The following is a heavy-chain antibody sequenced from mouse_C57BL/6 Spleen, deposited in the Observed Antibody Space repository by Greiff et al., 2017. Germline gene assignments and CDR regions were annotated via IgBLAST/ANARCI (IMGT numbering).Heavy chain of an antibody. CDR3: GGSSYDWYFDV. CDR2: INPYNGGT. D-gene: IGHD1-1*01. Sequence: EVQLQESGPVLVKPGASVKMSCKASGYTFTDYYMNWVKQSHGKSLEWIGVINPYNGGTSYNQKFKGKATLTVDESSSTAYMELNSLTSEDSAVYYCGGSSYDWYFDVWGTGTTVTVSS. CDR1: GYTFTDYY. J-gene: IGHJ1*03. V-gene: IGHV1-19*01.